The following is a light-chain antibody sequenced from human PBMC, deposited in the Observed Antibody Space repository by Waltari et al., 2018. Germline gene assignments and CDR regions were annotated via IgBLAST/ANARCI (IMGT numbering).Light chain of an antibody. Sequence: QSALTQPASVSGSPGQSITISCTGTSSDVGAYNYVSWYQQHPGKAPKLMFSDVSKRHSGISARFSGSKSGNTASLTISGLQAEDEADYYCSSFTTSAIYVFGSVTKVTVL. CDR2: DVS. V-gene: IGLV2-14*03. J-gene: IGLJ1*01. CDR1: SSDVGAYNY. CDR3: SSFTTSAIYV.